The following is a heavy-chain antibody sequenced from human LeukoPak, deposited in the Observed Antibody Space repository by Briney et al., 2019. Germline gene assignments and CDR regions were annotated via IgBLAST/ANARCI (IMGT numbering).Heavy chain of an antibody. CDR2: INPSGGST. V-gene: IGHV1-46*01. CDR3: GRAVRAGGFDY. D-gene: IGHD1-26*01. Sequence: VASVKVSCKASGYTFISYYIHWARQAPGQGLEWMGIINPSGGSTSYTHKFQGRDTMTRDTSTSTVYMELSSLRSEDTAVYYCGRAVRAGGFDYWGQGTLVTVSS. J-gene: IGHJ4*02. CDR1: GYTFISYY.